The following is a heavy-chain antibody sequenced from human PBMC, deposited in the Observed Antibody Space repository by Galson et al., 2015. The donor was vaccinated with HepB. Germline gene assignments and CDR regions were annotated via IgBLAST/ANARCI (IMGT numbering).Heavy chain of an antibody. CDR2: ISSSSSYT. D-gene: IGHD1-14*01. CDR3: ARDGGLTGEGIY. J-gene: IGHJ4*02. V-gene: IGHV3-11*06. CDR1: GFTFSDYY. Sequence: LRLSCAASGFTFSDYYMSWIRQAPGKGLEWVSYISSSSSYTNYADSVKGRFTISRDNAKNSLYLQMNSLRAEDTAVYYCARDGGLTGEGIYWGQGTLVTVSS.